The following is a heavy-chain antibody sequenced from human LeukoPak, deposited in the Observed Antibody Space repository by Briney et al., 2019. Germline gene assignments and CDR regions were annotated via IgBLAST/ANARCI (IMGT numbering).Heavy chain of an antibody. CDR1: GDSVSSNSAA. CDR2: TYYRSKWYN. D-gene: IGHD6-13*01. J-gene: IGHJ5*02. Sequence: SQTLSLTCAISGDSVSSNSAAWNWIRQSPSRGLEWLGRTYYRSKWYNDYAVSVKSRITINPDTSKSQFSLQLNSVTPEDTAVYYCARERRDSSSWYSWVTYNWFDPWGQGTLVTVSS. V-gene: IGHV6-1*01. CDR3: ARERRDSSSWYSWVTYNWFDP.